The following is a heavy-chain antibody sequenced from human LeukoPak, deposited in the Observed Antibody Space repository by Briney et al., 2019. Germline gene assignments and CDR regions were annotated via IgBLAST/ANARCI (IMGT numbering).Heavy chain of an antibody. CDR1: GGSFSGYY. CDR2: INHSGST. Sequence: SETLSLTCAVYGGSFSGYYWSWIRQPPGKGLEWVGEINHSGSTNYNPSLKRRGTISVDPSKNQFSLRLSSVTAADTAVYYCARAPDYYDSSGYYYFDYWGQGTLVTASS. J-gene: IGHJ4*02. D-gene: IGHD3-22*01. V-gene: IGHV4-34*01. CDR3: ARAPDYYDSSGYYYFDY.